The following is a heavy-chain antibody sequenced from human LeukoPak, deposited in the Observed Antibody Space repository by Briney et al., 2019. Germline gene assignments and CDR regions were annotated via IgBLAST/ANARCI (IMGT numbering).Heavy chain of an antibody. CDR1: GYTFTGYY. D-gene: IGHD3-10*01. V-gene: IGHV1-2*02. CDR2: FNPNSVGT. CDR3: AREAPGSGNFDF. J-gene: IGHJ4*02. Sequence: ASVKASCKTSGYTFTGYYLHWVRQAPGQGLEWMGWFNPNSVGTNSAQKLQGRVTMTSDTSISTAYMEMTSLRSDDTAVYYCAREAPGSGNFDFWGQGTLVTVSS.